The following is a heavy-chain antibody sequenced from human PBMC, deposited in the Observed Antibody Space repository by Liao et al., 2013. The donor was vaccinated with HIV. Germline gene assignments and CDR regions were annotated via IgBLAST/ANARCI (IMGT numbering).Heavy chain of an antibody. CDR2: IYYSGTT. J-gene: IGHJ4*02. CDR1: GGSISTYY. CDR3: ARAPYYYGSGSYSNSIPFDY. V-gene: IGHV4-59*01. Sequence: QVQLQQWGAGLLKPSETLSLTCIVSGGSISTYYWSWIRQPPGKGLEWIGYIYYSGTTNYNPSLRSRVTISVDTSKNHFSLKLSSVTAADTAVYYCARAPYYYGSGSYSNSIPFDYWGQGTLVTVSS. D-gene: IGHD3-10*01.